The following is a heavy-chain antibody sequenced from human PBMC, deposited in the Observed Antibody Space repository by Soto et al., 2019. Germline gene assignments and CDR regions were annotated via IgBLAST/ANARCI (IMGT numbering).Heavy chain of an antibody. Sequence: PEESVTISCKGFGYNFPNYWITWVLQMPGKGLEWMGRIDPRDSKTDYSPPFQGHVTFSVDKSITTAYLQWSSLKASDTAMYYCARYPLDIEFIPAKGPWGQGTMVTVSS. V-gene: IGHV5-10-1*01. CDR3: ARYPLDIEFIPAKGP. CDR2: IDPRDSKT. CDR1: GYNFPNYW. J-gene: IGHJ5*02. D-gene: IGHD2-2*01.